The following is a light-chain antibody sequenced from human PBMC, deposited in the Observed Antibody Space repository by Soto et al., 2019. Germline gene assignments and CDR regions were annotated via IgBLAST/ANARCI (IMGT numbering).Light chain of an antibody. Sequence: EIVLTQSPATLSLSPGERATLSCRASQSVSTYLAWYQQKPGQAPRLLIHDASNRATGIPARFSGVGSGPDFTFTIDNLEPEDFAVYSCQQRSEGLPFTFGQGTKLEFK. J-gene: IGKJ2*01. V-gene: IGKV3-11*01. CDR2: DAS. CDR3: QQRSEGLPFT. CDR1: QSVSTY.